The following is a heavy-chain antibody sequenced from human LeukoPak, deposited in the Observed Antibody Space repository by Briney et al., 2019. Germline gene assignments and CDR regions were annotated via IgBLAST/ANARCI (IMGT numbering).Heavy chain of an antibody. CDR3: ARDTGYCNTTSCYGFDY. V-gene: IGHV4-4*07. J-gene: IGHJ4*02. CDR1: TGSISSNY. Sequence: SETLSLTCTVSTGSISSNYWGCIRQPAGKGLEWIGRIYTTGSTNYNPSLKSRVTISVDKSKNQFSLKLSSVTAADTAVYYCARDTGYCNTTSCYGFDYWGQGTLVTVSS. CDR2: IYTTGST. D-gene: IGHD2-2*01.